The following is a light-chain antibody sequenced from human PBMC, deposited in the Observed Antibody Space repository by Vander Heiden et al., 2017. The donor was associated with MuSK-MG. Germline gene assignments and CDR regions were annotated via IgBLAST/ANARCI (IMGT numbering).Light chain of an antibody. CDR2: AAS. J-gene: IGKJ3*01. V-gene: IGKV1-39*01. Sequence: DIQMTQSPSTLSASVGDRVTITCRASQSISSYLNWYQQKPGNAPKLLIYAASSLQSGVPSRFSGSGSGTDFTITISRLQPEDFATYYCQHSDSTLGTFGHGTKVDIK. CDR1: QSISSY. CDR3: QHSDSTLGT.